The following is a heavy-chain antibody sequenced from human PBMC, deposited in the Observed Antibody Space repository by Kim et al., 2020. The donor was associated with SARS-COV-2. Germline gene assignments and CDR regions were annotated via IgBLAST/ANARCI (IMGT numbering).Heavy chain of an antibody. CDR1: GGTFSSYA. V-gene: IGHV1-69*04. Sequence: SVKVSCKASGGTFSSYAISWVRQAPGQGLEWMGRIIPILGIANYAQKFQGRVTITADKSTSTAYMELSSLRSEDTAVYYCSRDLIAPLLGELLGYFDYWGQGTLVTVCS. CDR2: IIPILGIA. J-gene: IGHJ4*02. CDR3: SRDLIAPLLGELLGYFDY. D-gene: IGHD3-10*01.